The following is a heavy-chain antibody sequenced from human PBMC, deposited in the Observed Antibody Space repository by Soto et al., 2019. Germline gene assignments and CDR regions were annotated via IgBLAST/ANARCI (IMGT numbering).Heavy chain of an antibody. Sequence: QVQLVQSGAEVKKPGSSVKVSCKASGGTFSSYAISWVRQAPGQGLEWMGGIIPIFGTANYAQKFQGRVTITADESTSTAYMELSSLRSEDTAVYYCAREGQLVRGPQNAPDYWGQGTRVTVSS. CDR3: AREGQLVRGPQNAPDY. J-gene: IGHJ4*02. CDR2: IIPIFGTA. V-gene: IGHV1-69*01. D-gene: IGHD6-6*01. CDR1: GGTFSSYA.